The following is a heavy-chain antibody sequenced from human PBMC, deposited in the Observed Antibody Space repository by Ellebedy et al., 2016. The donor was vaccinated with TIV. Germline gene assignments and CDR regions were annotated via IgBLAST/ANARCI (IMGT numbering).Heavy chain of an antibody. CDR2: ISPNRGDT. CDR3: ARDLAAVAGFDY. Sequence: ASVKVSCKASGYPLIAYYIHWVRQAPGQGLEWMGWISPNRGDTNYARKFQGRVTMTRDTSISTAYMELSRLTSDDTAVYYCARDLAAVAGFDYWGQGTPVTVSS. CDR1: GYPLIAYY. V-gene: IGHV1-2*02. D-gene: IGHD6-19*01. J-gene: IGHJ4*02.